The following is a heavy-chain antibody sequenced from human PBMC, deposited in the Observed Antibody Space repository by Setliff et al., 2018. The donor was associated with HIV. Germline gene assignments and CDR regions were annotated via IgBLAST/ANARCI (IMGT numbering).Heavy chain of an antibody. Sequence: SETLSLTCTVSGGSISSSSYYWGWIRQPPGKGLEWIGSIYYSGSTYYNPSLKSRVTISVDTSKNQFSLKLNSVTAADTAVYYCATIGGGTGNWITDYWGQGTQVTVSS. CDR3: ATIGGGTGNWITDY. J-gene: IGHJ4*02. CDR2: IYYSGST. CDR1: GGSISSSSYY. D-gene: IGHD3-16*01. V-gene: IGHV4-39*01.